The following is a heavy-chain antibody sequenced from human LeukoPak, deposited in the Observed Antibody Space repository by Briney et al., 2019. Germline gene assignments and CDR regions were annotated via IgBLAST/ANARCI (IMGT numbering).Heavy chain of an antibody. D-gene: IGHD3-3*01. CDR3: ASGGVGIISDDAFDI. V-gene: IGHV3-7*01. CDR1: GITLSNYG. Sequence: GGSLRLSCAVSGITLSNYGMTWVRQAPGKGLEWVANIKQDGSEKYYVDSVKGRFTISRDNAKNSLYLQMNSLRAEDTAVYYCASGGVGIISDDAFDIWGQGTMVTVYS. CDR2: IKQDGSEK. J-gene: IGHJ3*02.